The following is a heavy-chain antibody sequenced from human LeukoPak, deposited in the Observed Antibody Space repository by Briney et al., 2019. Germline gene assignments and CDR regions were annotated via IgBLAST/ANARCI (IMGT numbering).Heavy chain of an antibody. V-gene: IGHV4-39*01. Sequence: SETLSLTYTVSGGSISSSSYYWGSTRQPPGKGLEWIGSIYYSGSTYYNPSLKSQVTISVDTSKNQFSLKLSSETAADAAVYYCARQPRYSGYGHDYWGQGTLVIVSS. CDR3: ARQPRYSGYGHDY. J-gene: IGHJ4*02. D-gene: IGHD5-12*01. CDR2: IYYSGST. CDR1: GGSISSSSYY.